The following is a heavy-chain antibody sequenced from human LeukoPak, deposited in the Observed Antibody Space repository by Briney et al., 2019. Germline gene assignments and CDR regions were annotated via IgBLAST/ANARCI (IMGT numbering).Heavy chain of an antibody. D-gene: IGHD2-21*01. V-gene: IGHV3-30*01. CDR2: VSYDGTQK. CDR3: ARSPVATAVNYWFDP. J-gene: IGHJ5*02. CDR1: GFTLSDYY. Sequence: GSLRLSCAASGFTLSDYYMSWIRQAPGKGLEWVAVVSYDGTQKRYADSVKGRFTISRDNSKNTLYLQMDSLRVEDMAVYYCARSPVATAVNYWFDPWGQGTLVTVSS.